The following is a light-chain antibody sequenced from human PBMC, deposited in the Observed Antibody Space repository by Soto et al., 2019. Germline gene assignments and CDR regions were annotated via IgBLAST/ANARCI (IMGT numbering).Light chain of an antibody. Sequence: QSVLTQPRSVSGSPGQSVIISCTGTNSDVGAYDYVSWYQQHPGKAPKLIIYDVTKRPPGVPDRFSASKSGNTASLTISGLEAEDDAYYCCCSEVGSTTWVFGGGTQLTVL. CDR2: DVT. CDR3: CSEVGSTTWV. J-gene: IGLJ3*02. V-gene: IGLV2-11*01. CDR1: NSDVGAYDY.